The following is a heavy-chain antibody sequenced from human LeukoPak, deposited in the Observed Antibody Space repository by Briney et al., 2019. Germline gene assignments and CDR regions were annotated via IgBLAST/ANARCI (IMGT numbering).Heavy chain of an antibody. CDR3: SGRSGFSSIY. V-gene: IGHV3-7*01. Sequence: GGSLRLSCEASGFSFDTHWMNWVRQFPGGGLEWVANIKPDGSAEYSLDSVKGRFSISRDNVKNLVYLQLNRLRTEDTAVYYCSGRSGFSSIYWGQGTLVTVSS. J-gene: IGHJ4*02. CDR2: IKPDGSAE. D-gene: IGHD2-2*01. CDR1: GFSFDTHW.